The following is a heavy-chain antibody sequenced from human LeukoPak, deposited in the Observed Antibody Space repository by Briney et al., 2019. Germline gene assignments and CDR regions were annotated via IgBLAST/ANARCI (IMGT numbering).Heavy chain of an antibody. D-gene: IGHD2-2*01. CDR2: IYPGNSDI. J-gene: IGHJ4*02. V-gene: IGHV5-51*01. CDR1: GYSFTNLW. CDR3: AASSSNSEYDY. Sequence: GESLKISCKVSGYSFTNLWIGWVRQMPGKGLGWTGIIYPGNSDIRYSPSFQGQVTISADKSINTAYLQWSSLKASDTAMYYCAASSSNSEYDYWGQGTLVTVSS.